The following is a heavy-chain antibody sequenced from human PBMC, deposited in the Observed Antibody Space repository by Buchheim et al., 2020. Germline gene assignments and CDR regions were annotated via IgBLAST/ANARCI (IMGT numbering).Heavy chain of an antibody. J-gene: IGHJ6*03. D-gene: IGHD2-2*01. Sequence: QVQLVQSGAEVKKPGSSVKVSCKASGGTFSSYAISWVRQAPGQGLEWMGGIIPIFGTANYAQKFKGRVTITADESTSTASMELSSLSSEDTAVYYCARVPVVVPAAGYYYYYYMDVWGKGTT. CDR2: IIPIFGTA. V-gene: IGHV1-69*01. CDR3: ARVPVVVPAAGYYYYYYMDV. CDR1: GGTFSSYA.